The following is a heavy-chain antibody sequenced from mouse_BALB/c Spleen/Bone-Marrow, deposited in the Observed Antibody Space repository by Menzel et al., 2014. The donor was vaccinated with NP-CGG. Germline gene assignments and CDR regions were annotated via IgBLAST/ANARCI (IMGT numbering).Heavy chain of an antibody. Sequence: DVQLVESGGGLVQPGGPRKLSCATSGFNFQTFGMHWVRQAPEKGLEWVAYISSGSSTIYYGDTVRGRFTISRDNPKKTLFLQMTSLRSEDTAMYFCARSRFPDYGTSPFDYWGQGTPLTVSS. CDR2: ISSGSSTI. CDR1: GFNFQTFG. V-gene: IGHV5-17*02. J-gene: IGHJ2*01. CDR3: ARSRFPDYGTSPFDY. D-gene: IGHD1-1*01.